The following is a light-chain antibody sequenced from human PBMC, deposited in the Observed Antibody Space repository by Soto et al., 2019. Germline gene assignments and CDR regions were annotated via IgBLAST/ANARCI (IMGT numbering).Light chain of an antibody. J-gene: IGLJ1*01. Sequence: QSALTQPASVSGSPGQAITISCTGTSSDVGRYNLVSWYQQHPGKAPKLIISADHKRPSGVSDRFSGSKSGNTASLTISGLQAEDEAHYHCCSYAGGNTWVFGTGTKLTVL. CDR3: CSYAGGNTWV. V-gene: IGLV2-23*01. CDR1: SSDVGRYNL. CDR2: ADH.